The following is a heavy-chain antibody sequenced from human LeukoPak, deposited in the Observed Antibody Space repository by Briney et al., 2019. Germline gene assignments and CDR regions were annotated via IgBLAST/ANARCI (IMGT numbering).Heavy chain of an antibody. CDR3: AKGAVAGGYYFDY. CDR2: ISWDGGST. J-gene: IGHJ4*02. V-gene: IGHV3-43D*03. CDR1: GFTFDDYA. D-gene: IGHD6-19*01. Sequence: GGSLRLSCAAFGFTFDDYAMHWVRQAPGKGLEWVSLISWDGGSTYYADSVKGRFTISRDNSKNSLYLQMNSLRAEDTALYYCAKGAVAGGYYFDYWGQGTLVTVSS.